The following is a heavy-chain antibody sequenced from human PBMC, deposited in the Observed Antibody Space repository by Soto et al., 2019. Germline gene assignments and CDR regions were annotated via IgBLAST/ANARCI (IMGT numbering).Heavy chain of an antibody. CDR3: ARDRVAGIWGDAFDI. D-gene: IGHD3-16*01. CDR2: INPYNANV. Sequence: QDQLVQSGAEVKKPGASVKVSCKTSGYTFTNHGINWVRQAPGQGLEWMGWINPYNANVNYAQKLQGRVTMTTDTPTSTAYMDLRSLTSDGTAVYYCARDRVAGIWGDAFDIWGQGTMVTVSS. CDR1: GYTFTNHG. J-gene: IGHJ3*02. V-gene: IGHV1-18*04.